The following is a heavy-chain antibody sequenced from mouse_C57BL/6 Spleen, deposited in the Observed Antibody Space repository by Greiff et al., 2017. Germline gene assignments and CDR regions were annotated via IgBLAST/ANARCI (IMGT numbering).Heavy chain of an antibody. Sequence: EVMLVESGGDLVKPGGSLKLSCAASGFTFSSYGMSWVRQTPDKRLEWVATISSGGSYTYYPDSVKGRFTISRDNAKNTLYLQMSSLKSEDTAMYYCASSSVVATHYYAMDYWGQGTSVTVSS. D-gene: IGHD1-1*01. V-gene: IGHV5-6*02. CDR3: ASSSVVATHYYAMDY. CDR2: ISSGGSYT. CDR1: GFTFSSYG. J-gene: IGHJ4*01.